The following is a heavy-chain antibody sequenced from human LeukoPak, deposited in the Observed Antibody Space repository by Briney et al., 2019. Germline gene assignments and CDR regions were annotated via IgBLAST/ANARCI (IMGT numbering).Heavy chain of an antibody. CDR1: GFTFSSYS. Sequence: GGSLRLSCAASGFTFSSYSMNWVRQAPGKGLEWVSYISSSSSTIYYADSVKGRFTISRDNAKNSLYLQMNSLRAEDTAVYYCASPSNPPYYWGQGTLVTVSS. V-gene: IGHV3-48*01. CDR2: ISSSSSTI. D-gene: IGHD4-11*01. CDR3: ASPSNPPYY. J-gene: IGHJ4*02.